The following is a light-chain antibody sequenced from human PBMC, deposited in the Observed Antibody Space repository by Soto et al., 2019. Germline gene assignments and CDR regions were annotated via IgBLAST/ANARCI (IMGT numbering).Light chain of an antibody. V-gene: IGLV2-23*01. J-gene: IGLJ3*02. CDR3: CSFAGSGRGV. CDR1: SSDVGNYNR. Sequence: QSALTQPASVSGSPGQSITISCTGTSSDVGNYNRVSWYQHHPGTDPKVIIYAGIKRPSGVSIRFSGSKSGNTASLTISGLQAEDEADYYCCSFAGSGRGVFGGGTQLTVL. CDR2: AGI.